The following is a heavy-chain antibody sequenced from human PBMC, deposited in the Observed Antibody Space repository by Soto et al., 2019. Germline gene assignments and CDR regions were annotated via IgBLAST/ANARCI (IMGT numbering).Heavy chain of an antibody. J-gene: IGHJ4*02. CDR3: ARVQQNYEILTGYYYYFDY. CDR1: GGSISSGDYY. V-gene: IGHV4-30-4*01. D-gene: IGHD3-9*01. CDR2: IYYSGST. Sequence: PSETLSLTCTVSGGSISSGDYYWSWIRQPPGKGLEWIGYIYYSGSTYYNPSLKSRVTISVDTSKNQFSLKLSSVTAADTAVYYCARVQQNYEILTGYYYYFDYWGQGTLVTVS.